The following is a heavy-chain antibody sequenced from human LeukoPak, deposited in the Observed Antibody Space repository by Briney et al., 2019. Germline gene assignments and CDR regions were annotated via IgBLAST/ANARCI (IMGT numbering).Heavy chain of an antibody. Sequence: GGSLRLSCAVSGFTFSSYAMSWVRQAPGKGLEWVSAISGSGGSTYYADSVKGRFTISRDNSKNTLYLQMNSLRAEDTAVYYCAKDRVAVTTVFDYWGQGTLVTVSS. CDR2: ISGSGGST. V-gene: IGHV3-23*01. J-gene: IGHJ4*02. D-gene: IGHD4-17*01. CDR3: AKDRVAVTTVFDY. CDR1: GFTFSSYA.